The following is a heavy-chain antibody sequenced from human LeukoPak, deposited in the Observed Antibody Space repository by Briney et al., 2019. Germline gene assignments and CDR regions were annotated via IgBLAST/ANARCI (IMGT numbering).Heavy chain of an antibody. CDR2: IYNAGRT. J-gene: IGHJ5*02. V-gene: IGHV4-4*07. D-gene: IGHD3-10*01. CDR3: ARDLPSYYFGSGNIFDP. Sequence: SETLSLTCTVSGGSISNYYWSCIRQPAAKGLEWTGRIYNAGRTNYNASLTSRVTMSVDTSNNQFSLQLSSVTAADTAVYYCARDLPSYYFGSGNIFDPWGQGILVTVSS. CDR1: GGSISNYY.